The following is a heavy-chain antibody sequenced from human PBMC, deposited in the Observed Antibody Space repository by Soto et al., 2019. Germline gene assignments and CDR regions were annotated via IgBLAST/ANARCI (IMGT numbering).Heavy chain of an antibody. J-gene: IGHJ4*02. CDR1: GFTFSSYG. CDR2: ISYDGSNK. CDR3: AKPVIDYGDSEDY. V-gene: IGHV3-30*18. Sequence: GGSLRLSCAASGFTFSSYGMHWVRQAPGKGLEWVAVISYDGSNKYYADSVKGRFTISRDNSKNTLYLQMNSLRAEDTAVYYCAKPVIDYGDSEDYWGQGTLVTVSS. D-gene: IGHD4-17*01.